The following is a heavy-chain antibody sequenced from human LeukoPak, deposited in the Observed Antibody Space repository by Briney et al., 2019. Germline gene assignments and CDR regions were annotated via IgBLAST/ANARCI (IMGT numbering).Heavy chain of an antibody. CDR3: ARGPRPWYYYYYMDV. V-gene: IGHV7-4-1*02. J-gene: IGHJ6*03. CDR1: GYTFTSHV. Sequence: ASVKVSCKASGYTFTSHVINWVRQAPGQGLEWMGWINTNTGNPTYAQGFTGRFVFSLDTSVSTAYLQISSLKAEDTAVYYCARGPRPWYYYYYMDVWGKGTTVTVSS. CDR2: INTNTGNP.